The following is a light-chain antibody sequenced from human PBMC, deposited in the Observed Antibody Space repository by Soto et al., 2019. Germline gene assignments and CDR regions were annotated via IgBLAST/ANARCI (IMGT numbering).Light chain of an antibody. CDR2: EVS. CDR1: SSDVGGYNY. J-gene: IGLJ2*01. Sequence: QSALIQPPSASGAPGQSVTSSCTGASSDVGGYNYVSWYQQHPGKAPKLMIYEVSKRPSGVPDRFSGSKSGNPASLTVSGLQAEDEADYYCNSYATSNNVVFGGGTKVTVL. V-gene: IGLV2-8*01. CDR3: NSYATSNNVV.